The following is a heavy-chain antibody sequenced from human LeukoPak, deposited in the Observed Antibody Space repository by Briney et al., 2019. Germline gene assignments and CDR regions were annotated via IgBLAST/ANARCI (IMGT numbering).Heavy chain of an antibody. J-gene: IGHJ4*02. CDR3: ASLPSYYDSSGYSRGDY. CDR1: GFTFSSYA. Sequence: GGSLRLSSAASGFTFSSYAMSWVRQAPGKGLEWVSAISGSGGSTYYADSVKGRFTISRDNSKNTLYLQMNSLRAEDTAVYYCASLPSYYDSSGYSRGDYWGQGTLVTVSS. D-gene: IGHD3-22*01. CDR2: ISGSGGST. V-gene: IGHV3-23*01.